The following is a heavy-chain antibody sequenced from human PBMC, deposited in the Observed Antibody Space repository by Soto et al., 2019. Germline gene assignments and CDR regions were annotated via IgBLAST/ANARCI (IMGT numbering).Heavy chain of an antibody. Sequence: QVQLVQSGAEVKKPGASVKVSCKASGYTFTSYAMHWVRQAPGQRLEWMGWINAGNGNTKYSQKFQGSVTITRDTSASTAYMELSSLRSEDTAVYYCARGGSPYWYFDLWGRGTLVTVSS. J-gene: IGHJ2*01. CDR1: GYTFTSYA. D-gene: IGHD1-26*01. V-gene: IGHV1-3*01. CDR2: INAGNGNT. CDR3: ARGGSPYWYFDL.